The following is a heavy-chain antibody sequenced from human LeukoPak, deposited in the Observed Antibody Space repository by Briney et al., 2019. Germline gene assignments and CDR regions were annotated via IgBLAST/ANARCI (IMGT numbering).Heavy chain of an antibody. D-gene: IGHD1-26*01. Sequence: AETLTLTCTVSGSSTSAYYWSWIRQPPGKGLEWIGYSYSGGNANYNPSLKSRVSISIDTSENQFSLRLTSVTAADTAVYFCAHSKRGGGYYINAFAVWGQGALVTISS. CDR3: AHSKRGGGYYINAFAV. J-gene: IGHJ3*01. CDR2: SYSGGNA. V-gene: IGHV4-59*01. CDR1: GSSTSAYY.